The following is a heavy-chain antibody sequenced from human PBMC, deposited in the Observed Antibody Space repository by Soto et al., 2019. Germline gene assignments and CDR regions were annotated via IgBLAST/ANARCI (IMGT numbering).Heavy chain of an antibody. V-gene: IGHV4-31*03. CDR2: IYYSGST. Sequence: ILSLSCILAGGYISSGGYYWSWIRQRPGKGLEWIGYIYYSGSTYYNPSLKSRVTISVDTSNNQFSLKLSCVTAADTAVYYCARVVVVAARLSHGFEYWGQGTLVTVSS. D-gene: IGHD2-15*01. CDR3: ARVVVVAARLSHGFEY. J-gene: IGHJ4*02. CDR1: GGYISSGGYY.